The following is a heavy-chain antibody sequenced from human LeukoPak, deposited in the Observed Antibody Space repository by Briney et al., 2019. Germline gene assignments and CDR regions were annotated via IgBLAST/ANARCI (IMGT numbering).Heavy chain of an antibody. D-gene: IGHD1-26*01. Sequence: SETLSLTCTVSGGSISSSGYYWGWIRQPPGKGLEWIASIYYSGSTYYNPSLKSRVTISVDTSKKQLSLKLSSLTAADTAVYYCARHEYSGSYYGLSWFDPWGQGTLVTVSS. J-gene: IGHJ5*02. CDR1: GGSISSSGYY. CDR2: IYYSGST. V-gene: IGHV4-39*01. CDR3: ARHEYSGSYYGLSWFDP.